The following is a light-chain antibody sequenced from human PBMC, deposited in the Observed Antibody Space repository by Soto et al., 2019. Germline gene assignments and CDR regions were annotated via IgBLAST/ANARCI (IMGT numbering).Light chain of an antibody. J-gene: IGKJ1*01. CDR2: KAS. CDR3: QQYSNYWT. Sequence: DIQMTQSPSTLSASVGDRVTITCRASQSISSWLAWYQQKPGKAPKVLIYKASSLESGVPSRFSGSGSGTEFTLTSSSLQPDDFATYYCQQYSNYWTFGQGTKVEIK. CDR1: QSISSW. V-gene: IGKV1-5*03.